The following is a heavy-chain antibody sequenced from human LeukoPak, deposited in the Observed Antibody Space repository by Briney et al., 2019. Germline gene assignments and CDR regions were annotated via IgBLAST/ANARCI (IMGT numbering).Heavy chain of an antibody. D-gene: IGHD3-3*01. CDR3: ARLFWSGYYLDY. Sequence: GGSLRLSCAASGFTFSTYWTTWVRQAPGKGLEWVATIKQDGSEKYYVDSVKGRFTISRDNVKNSLYLQMNSLRVEDTAVYYCARLFWSGYYLDYWGQGTLVTVSS. V-gene: IGHV3-7*01. CDR2: IKQDGSEK. J-gene: IGHJ4*02. CDR1: GFTFSTYW.